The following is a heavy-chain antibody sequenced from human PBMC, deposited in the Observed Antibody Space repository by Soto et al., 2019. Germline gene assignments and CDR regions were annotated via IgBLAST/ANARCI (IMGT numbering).Heavy chain of an antibody. J-gene: IGHJ3*02. D-gene: IGHD6-13*01. CDR2: IAWNDDK. CDR1: GFSLSTSGMS. Sequence: SGSTLVNPPQTLTLTSTFSGFSLSTSGMSVSWIRQPPGNALQRLPLIAWNDDKYYSTSLKTRLAISKDTSKHQVNPTMTTMEPVDTAKYYCARCSWTDAFDIWGQGIMVSVS. V-gene: IGHV2-70*01. CDR3: ARCSWTDAFDI.